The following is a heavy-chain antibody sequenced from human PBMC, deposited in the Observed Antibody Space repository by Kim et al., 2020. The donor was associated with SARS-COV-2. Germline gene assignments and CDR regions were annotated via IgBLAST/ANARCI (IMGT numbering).Heavy chain of an antibody. CDR3: AREVSGDYGDHGGFDP. CDR2: IIPIFGTA. Sequence: SVKVSCKASGGTFSSYAISWVRQAPGQGLEWMGGIIPIFGTANYAQKFQGRVTITADESTSTAYMELSSLRSEDTAVYYCAREVSGDYGDHGGFDPWGQGTLVTVSS. J-gene: IGHJ5*02. D-gene: IGHD4-17*01. CDR1: GGTFSSYA. V-gene: IGHV1-69*13.